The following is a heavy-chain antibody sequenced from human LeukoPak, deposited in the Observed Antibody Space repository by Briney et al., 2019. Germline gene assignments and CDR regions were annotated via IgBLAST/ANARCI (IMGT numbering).Heavy chain of an antibody. CDR1: GGSISSSSYY. D-gene: IGHD2-8*01. CDR3: ARIYCTNGVCYSGGYFDY. CDR2: IYYSGST. Sequence: SETLSLTCTVSGGSISSSSYYWGWIRQPPGKGLEWIGSIYYSGSTYSNPSLKSRVSISVDTSKNQFSLKLSSVTAADTAVYYCARIYCTNGVCYSGGYFDYWGQGTLVTVSS. V-gene: IGHV4-39*01. J-gene: IGHJ4*02.